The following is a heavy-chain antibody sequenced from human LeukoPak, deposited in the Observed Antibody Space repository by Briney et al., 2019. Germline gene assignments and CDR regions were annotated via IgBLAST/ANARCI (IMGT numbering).Heavy chain of an antibody. CDR2: VNTDGSTP. V-gene: IGHV3-74*01. D-gene: IGHD3-10*01. CDR3: ARDFYDSGSYWAFDI. Sequence: GGSLRLSCAASGFTFSSYWMHWVRQAPGKGLVWVSRVNTDGSTPTYADSVKGRFTISRDNAKNTLYLQMNSLRAEDTAVYYCARDFYDSGSYWAFDIWGQGTLVTVSS. CDR1: GFTFSSYW. J-gene: IGHJ4*01.